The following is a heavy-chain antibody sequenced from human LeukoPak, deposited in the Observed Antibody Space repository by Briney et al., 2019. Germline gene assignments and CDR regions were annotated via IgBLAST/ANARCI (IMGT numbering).Heavy chain of an antibody. CDR3: ARHRGSNLNRSFDF. D-gene: IGHD1-14*01. V-gene: IGHV4-34*01. CDR1: GGSFSGYY. CDR2: INHSGST. J-gene: IGHJ4*02. Sequence: SETLSLTCAVYGGSFSGYYWSWIRQPPGKGLEWIGEINHSGSTNYNPSLKSRVTISVDTSKNQFSLKLSSVTAADTAVYYCARHRGSNLNRSFDFWGQGTLVTVSS.